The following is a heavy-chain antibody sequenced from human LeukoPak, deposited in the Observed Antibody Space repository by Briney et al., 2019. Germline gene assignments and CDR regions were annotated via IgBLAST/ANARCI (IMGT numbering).Heavy chain of an antibody. CDR1: GFDFSYAW. J-gene: IGHJ4*02. Sequence: GGSLRLSCATSGFDFSYAWMSWVRQAPGKGLEWVGRIKGKKDGETKDYAAPVKGRFTISRDDSDNTLFLQMNSLKTEDTGIYYCTTGGGVLRFLGGQGTLVTVSS. D-gene: IGHD3-3*01. V-gene: IGHV3-15*01. CDR3: TTGGGVLRFL. CDR2: IKGKKDGETK.